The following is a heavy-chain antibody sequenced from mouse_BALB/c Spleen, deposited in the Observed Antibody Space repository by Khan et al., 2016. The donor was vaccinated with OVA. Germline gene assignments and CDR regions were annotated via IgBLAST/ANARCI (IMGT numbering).Heavy chain of an antibody. V-gene: IGHV3-6*02. CDR2: ISYDGSD. D-gene: IGHD3-1*01. CDR3: ARGARATYYFDY. J-gene: IGHJ2*03. Sequence: EVQLQESGPGLVKPSQSLSLTCSVTGYSITSGYYWNWIRQFPGNKLEWMGYISYDGSDHYNPSLKNRISITRDTSKNQFFLKLKSVTTEDTATYYCARGARATYYFDYWGQGTSLTVSS. CDR1: GYSITSGYY.